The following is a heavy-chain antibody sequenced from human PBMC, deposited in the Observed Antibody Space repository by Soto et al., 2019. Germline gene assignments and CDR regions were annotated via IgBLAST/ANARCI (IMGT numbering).Heavy chain of an antibody. V-gene: IGHV4-31*03. Sequence: QVQLQESGPGLVKPSQTLSLTCTVSGGSISIDVYYWNWIRQHPGKGLEGIGYTYHTGSNYYNPHLESRVTISVHPSKNQCSLKLSSVTSEDTAVYYCARIGNPDASRYFEYWGQGILVTVSS. J-gene: IGHJ4*02. CDR1: GGSISIDVYY. D-gene: IGHD2-2*01. CDR2: TYHTGSN. CDR3: ARIGNPDASRYFEY.